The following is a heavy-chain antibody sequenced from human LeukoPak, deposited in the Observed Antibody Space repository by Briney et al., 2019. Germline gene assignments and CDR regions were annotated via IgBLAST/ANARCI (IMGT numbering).Heavy chain of an antibody. V-gene: IGHV3-7*01. Sequence: GGSLRLSCAASGFTFSSYWMSWVRQAPGKGLEWVANIKQDGSEKYYVDSVKGRFTISRDNAKNSLYLQMNSLRAEDTAVYYCTREQDREAAATIVGDYWGQGTLVTVSS. D-gene: IGHD3-22*01. CDR2: IKQDGSEK. CDR3: TREQDREAAATIVGDY. J-gene: IGHJ4*02. CDR1: GFTFSSYW.